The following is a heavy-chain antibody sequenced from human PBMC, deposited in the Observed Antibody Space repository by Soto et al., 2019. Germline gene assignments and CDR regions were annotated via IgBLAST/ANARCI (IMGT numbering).Heavy chain of an antibody. CDR1: GGSISGYY. CDR3: ASHMVRGVPFGY. D-gene: IGHD3-10*01. V-gene: IGHV4-59*08. Sequence: PSETLSLTCTVSGGSISGYYWSWIRQPPGKGLEWIGYMYKTGSTVYNPSFKSRVTISVDTSKNQFSLKLSSVTAADTAVYYCASHMVRGVPFGYWGQGTLVTVSS. CDR2: MYKTGST. J-gene: IGHJ4*02.